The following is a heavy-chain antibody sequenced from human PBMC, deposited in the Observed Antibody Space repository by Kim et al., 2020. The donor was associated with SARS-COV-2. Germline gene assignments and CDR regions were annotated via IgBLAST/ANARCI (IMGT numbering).Heavy chain of an antibody. J-gene: IGHJ3*02. D-gene: IGHD2-8*01. CDR1: GFTFDDYA. V-gene: IGHV3-9*01. CDR3: AKDRHYDIVLLGPAFDI. Sequence: GGSLRLSCAASGFTFDDYAMHWVRQAPGKGLEWVSGISWNSGSIGYADSVKGRFTISRDNAKNSLYLQMNSLRAEDTALYYCAKDRHYDIVLLGPAFDIWGQGTMVTVSS. CDR2: ISWNSGSI.